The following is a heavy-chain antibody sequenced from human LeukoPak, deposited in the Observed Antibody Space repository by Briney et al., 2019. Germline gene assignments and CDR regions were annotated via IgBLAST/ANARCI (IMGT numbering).Heavy chain of an antibody. D-gene: IGHD3-3*01. V-gene: IGHV4-39*07. CDR2: INHSGST. Sequence: PSETLSLTCTVSGGSISSGSYYWSWIRQPPGKGLEWIGEINHSGSTNYNPSLKSRVTISVDTSKNQFSLKLSSVTAADTAVYYCASRSSGEYYDFWSGRNYFDYWGQGTLVTVSS. CDR3: ASRSSGEYYDFWSGRNYFDY. CDR1: GGSISSGSYY. J-gene: IGHJ4*02.